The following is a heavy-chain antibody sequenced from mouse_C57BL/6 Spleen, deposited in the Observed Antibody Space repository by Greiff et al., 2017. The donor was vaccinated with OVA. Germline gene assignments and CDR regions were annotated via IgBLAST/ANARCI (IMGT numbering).Heavy chain of an antibody. V-gene: IGHV1-7*01. J-gene: IGHJ4*01. CDR1: GYTFTSYW. Sequence: VQLQQSGAELAKPGASVKLSCKASGYTFTSYWMHWVKQRPGQGLEWIGYINPSSGYTKYNQKFKDKATLTADKSSSTAYMQLSSLTYEDSAVYYCARAYYSNYGEVYYAMDYWGQGTSVTVSS. D-gene: IGHD2-5*01. CDR3: ARAYYSNYGEVYYAMDY. CDR2: INPSSGYT.